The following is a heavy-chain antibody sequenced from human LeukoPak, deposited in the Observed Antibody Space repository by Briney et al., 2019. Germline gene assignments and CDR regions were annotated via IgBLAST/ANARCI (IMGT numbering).Heavy chain of an antibody. Sequence: PSETLSQTCSVSGASISSHYWSWMRQPPGKGVEEMGYIYYSGSTNYNPSLKSRVTISVDTSKNHFSLKLSSVTAADTAVHYCAREGEGQQLEMGWFDPWGQGTLVTVSS. CDR1: GASISSHY. CDR2: IYYSGST. D-gene: IGHD6-13*01. J-gene: IGHJ5*02. CDR3: AREGEGQQLEMGWFDP. V-gene: IGHV4-59*11.